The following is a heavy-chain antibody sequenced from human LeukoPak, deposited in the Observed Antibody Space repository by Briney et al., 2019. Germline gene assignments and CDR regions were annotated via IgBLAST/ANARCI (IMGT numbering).Heavy chain of an antibody. V-gene: IGHV4-34*01. Sequence: SETLSLTCAVYGVSFSGYYWSWIRQPPGKGLEWIGEINHSGSTNYNPSLKSRVTISVDTSKNQFSLKLSSVTAADTAVYYCARLAFGGVIAPKFFDYWGQGTLVTVSS. J-gene: IGHJ4*02. CDR1: GVSFSGYY. CDR3: ARLAFGGVIAPKFFDY. D-gene: IGHD3-16*02. CDR2: INHSGST.